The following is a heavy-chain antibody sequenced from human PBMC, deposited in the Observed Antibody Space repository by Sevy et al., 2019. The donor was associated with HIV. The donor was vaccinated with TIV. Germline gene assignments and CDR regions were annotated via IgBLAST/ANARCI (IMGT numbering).Heavy chain of an antibody. J-gene: IGHJ4*02. CDR3: ARTPCSGGSCYDY. D-gene: IGHD2-15*01. V-gene: IGHV1-69*13. Sequence: ASVKVSCKASGGTFSSYAISWVRQAPGQGLEWMGGIIPIFGTANYAQKFQGRVTITANESTSTAYIELSSLRAEDTAVYYCARTPCSGGSCYDYWGQGTLVTVSS. CDR1: GGTFSSYA. CDR2: IIPIFGTA.